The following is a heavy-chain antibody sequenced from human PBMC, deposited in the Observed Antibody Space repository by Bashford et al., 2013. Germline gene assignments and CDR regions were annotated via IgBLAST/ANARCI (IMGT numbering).Heavy chain of an antibody. Sequence: GESLKISCTGLGYSFPSYWIAWVRQMPGKGLEWMGIIFPRDSDTRYSPSFRGQVTISVDKSLNTAYLQWTSLKASDTAMYYCARPTIAGRRYYFSFWGEGTLVTVSS. J-gene: IGHJ4*01. CDR3: ARPTIAGRRYYFSF. CDR2: IFPRDSDT. CDR1: GYSFPSYW. D-gene: IGHD6-6*01. V-gene: IGHV5-51*01.